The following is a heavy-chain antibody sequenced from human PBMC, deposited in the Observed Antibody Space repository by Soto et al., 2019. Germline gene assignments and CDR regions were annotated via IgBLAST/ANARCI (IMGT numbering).Heavy chain of an antibody. V-gene: IGHV4-34*01. D-gene: IGHD6-13*01. CDR3: ARPAITAVVSAFDY. CDR1: GGSFSGYY. J-gene: IGHJ4*02. Sequence: QVQLQQWGAGLLKPSETLSLTCAVYGGSFSGYYWSWIRQPPGKGLEWIGEINHSGSTNYNPSLKSRAPISVDTPKSQFPLKLSSVTAADRAVYYCARPAITAVVSAFDYWGQGTLVTVSS. CDR2: INHSGST.